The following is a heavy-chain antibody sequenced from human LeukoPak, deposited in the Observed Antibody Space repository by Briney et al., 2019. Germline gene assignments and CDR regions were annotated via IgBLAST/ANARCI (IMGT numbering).Heavy chain of an antibody. Sequence: ASVKVSCKASGYTFTSYDINWVRQATGQGLEWMGWMNPNSGNTGYAQKFQGRVTMTRDTSTSTAYMELRSLRSDDTAVYYCARDMDYLFDYWGQGALVTVSS. CDR2: MNPNSGNT. CDR3: ARDMDYLFDY. D-gene: IGHD3/OR15-3a*01. J-gene: IGHJ4*02. CDR1: GYTFTSYD. V-gene: IGHV1-8*01.